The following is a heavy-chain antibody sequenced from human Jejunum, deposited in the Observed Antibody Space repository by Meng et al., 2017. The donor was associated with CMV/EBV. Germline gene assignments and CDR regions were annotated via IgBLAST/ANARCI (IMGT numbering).Heavy chain of an antibody. CDR1: FSNYV. CDR3: ARKRGGTSRPRDDYMDY. CDR2: IRYDEGST. J-gene: IGHJ1*01. Sequence: FSNYVMHWVRQTPGRGLEWVAFIRYDEGSTYFADSVKSRFSISRDNSKNTLYLQMNSLRVADTGVYFCARKRGGTSRPRDDYMDYWGQGTLVTVSS. D-gene: IGHD5-12*01. V-gene: IGHV3-30*02.